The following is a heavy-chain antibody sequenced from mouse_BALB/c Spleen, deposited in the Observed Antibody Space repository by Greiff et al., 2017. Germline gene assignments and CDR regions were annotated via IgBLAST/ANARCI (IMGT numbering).Heavy chain of an antibody. V-gene: IGHV1-54*01. CDR2: INPGSGGT. Sequence: QVQLQQSGAELVRPGTSVKVSCKASGYAFTNYLIEWVKQRPGQGLEWIGVINPGSGGTNYNEKFKGKATLTADKSSSTAYMQLSSLTSDDSAVYFCARSGQWYFDVWGAGTTVTVSS. CDR1: GYAFTNYL. J-gene: IGHJ1*01. CDR3: ARSGQWYFDV. D-gene: IGHD4-1*01.